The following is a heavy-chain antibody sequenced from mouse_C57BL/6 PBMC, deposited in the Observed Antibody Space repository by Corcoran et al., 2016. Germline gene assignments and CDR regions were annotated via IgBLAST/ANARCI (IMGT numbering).Heavy chain of an antibody. D-gene: IGHD2-3*01. CDR1: GYTFTDYN. CDR2: INPNNGGT. J-gene: IGHJ4*01. Sequence: EVQLQQSGPELVKPGASVKIPCKASGYTFTDYNMDWVKQSHGKSLEWIGDINPNNGGTIYNQKFKGKATLTVDTSSSTAYMELRSLTSEDTAVYYCARERWLLHYAMDYWGQGTSVTVSS. CDR3: ARERWLLHYAMDY. V-gene: IGHV1-18*01.